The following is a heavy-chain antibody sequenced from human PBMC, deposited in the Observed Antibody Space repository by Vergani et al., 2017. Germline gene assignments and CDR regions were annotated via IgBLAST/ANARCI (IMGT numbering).Heavy chain of an antibody. CDR2: IYYSGST. J-gene: IGHJ3*02. CDR3: ARETCSSTSCLYLGVAFDI. V-gene: IGHV4-30-4*01. Sequence: QVQLQESGPGLVKPSQTLSLTCTVFGGSISSGHYYWSWIRRPPGKGLEWIGHIYYSGSTYYKSSLKSRVTISVDTSNNQFSLKLSSVTAADTAVYYCARETCSSTSCLYLGVAFDIWGQGTMVTVSS. CDR1: GGSISSGHYY. D-gene: IGHD2-2*01.